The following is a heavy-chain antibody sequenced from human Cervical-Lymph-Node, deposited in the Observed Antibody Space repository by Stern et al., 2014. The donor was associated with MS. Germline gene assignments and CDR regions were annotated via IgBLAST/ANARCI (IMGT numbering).Heavy chain of an antibody. CDR1: GGSITSYY. CDR3: ARRGQDGSYPLYYYYGMDV. V-gene: IGHV4-59*01. CDR2: VYYSGST. J-gene: IGHJ6*02. Sequence: QVQLQESGPGLVKPSETLSLTCTVSGGSITSYYWRWIRQPPGKGLEWIGHVYYSGSTNYNPPLKSRVTISVDTSKIQFSLKLRSVTAADTAVYYCARRGQDGSYPLYYYYGMDVWGQGTTVTVSS. D-gene: IGHD3-22*01.